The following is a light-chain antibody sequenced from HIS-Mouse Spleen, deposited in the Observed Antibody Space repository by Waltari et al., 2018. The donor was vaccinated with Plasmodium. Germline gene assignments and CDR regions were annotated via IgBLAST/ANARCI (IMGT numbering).Light chain of an antibody. CDR3: QQYNNWSFT. CDR1: QSVSRN. CDR2: VAS. J-gene: IGKJ3*01. V-gene: IGKV3-15*01. Sequence: EIVMTQSPATLSVSPGERATLSCMASQSVSRNLAWYQQKPGQAPRLLIYVASTRATGIPPRFSGSWSGTEFTLTISSLQSEDFAVYYCQQYNNWSFTFGPGTKVDIK.